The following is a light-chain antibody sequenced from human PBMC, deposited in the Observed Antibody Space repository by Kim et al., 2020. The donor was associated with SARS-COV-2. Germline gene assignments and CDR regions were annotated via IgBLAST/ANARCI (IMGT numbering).Light chain of an antibody. V-gene: IGKV4-1*01. J-gene: IGKJ2*01. CDR3: QQYYSTPRT. Sequence: RATINCKSSQSVLYSSNNKNYLAWYQQKPGQPPKLRIYWASTRESGVPDRFSGSGSGTDFTLTISSLQAEDVAVYYCQQYYSTPRTFGQGTKLEI. CDR1: QSVLYSSNNKNY. CDR2: WAS.